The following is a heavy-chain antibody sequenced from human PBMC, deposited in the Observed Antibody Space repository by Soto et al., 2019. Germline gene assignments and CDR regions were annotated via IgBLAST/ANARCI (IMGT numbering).Heavy chain of an antibody. Sequence: QVQLQESGPGLVKPSQTLSLTCTVSGGSISSGGYYWSWIRQHPGKGLEWIGYIYYSGSTYYNPSLKSRVTMSLDTSRNHFSLKLSSVTAADTAVYYCAREGGYFDSSGSGVYHYHGVDVWGQGTTVTVSS. V-gene: IGHV4-31*03. D-gene: IGHD3-22*01. CDR2: IYYSGST. CDR3: AREGGYFDSSGSGVYHYHGVDV. CDR1: GGSISSGGYY. J-gene: IGHJ6*02.